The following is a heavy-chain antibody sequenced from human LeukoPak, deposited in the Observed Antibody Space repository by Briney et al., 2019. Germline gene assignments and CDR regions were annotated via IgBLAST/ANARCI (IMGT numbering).Heavy chain of an antibody. J-gene: IGHJ6*02. D-gene: IGHD1-26*01. Sequence: ASVTVSCKASGYTFNSFGISWVRQAPGQGLEWRGWISTYTANTDYPQNFQDRVTMTTDTSTSTVFMELRSLRSDDTAVYYCARDRGGRGNLLLYFGLDVWGQGTTVTVSS. CDR3: ARDRGGRGNLLLYFGLDV. CDR1: GYTFNSFG. V-gene: IGHV1-18*01. CDR2: ISTYTANT.